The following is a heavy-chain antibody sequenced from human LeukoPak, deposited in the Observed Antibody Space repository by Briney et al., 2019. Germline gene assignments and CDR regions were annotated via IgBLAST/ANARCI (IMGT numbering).Heavy chain of an antibody. D-gene: IGHD3-16*01. CDR2: TYYRSKWYN. Sequence: SQTLSLTCAISGDSVSSNSAAWNWIRQSPSRGLEWLGRTYYRSKWYNDYAVSVKSRITINPDTSKNQFSLKLSSVTAADTAVYYCARVEGSGLGGGALFDYWGQGTLVTVSS. V-gene: IGHV6-1*01. CDR1: GDSVSSNSAA. CDR3: ARVEGSGLGGGALFDY. J-gene: IGHJ4*02.